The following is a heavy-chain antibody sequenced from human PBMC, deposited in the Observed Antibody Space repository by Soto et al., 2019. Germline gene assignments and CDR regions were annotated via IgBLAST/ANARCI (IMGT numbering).Heavy chain of an antibody. Sequence: QVQLVESGGGLVKPGGSLRLSCAASGFTFSDYYMSWIRQAPGKGLEWVSYISSSSSYTNYADSVKGRFTISRDNAKNSLYLQMNSLRAEDTAVYYCAGVGMNYDILTGYYSAYYFDYWGQGTLVTVSS. CDR2: ISSSSSYT. J-gene: IGHJ4*02. CDR3: AGVGMNYDILTGYYSAYYFDY. V-gene: IGHV3-11*06. D-gene: IGHD3-9*01. CDR1: GFTFSDYY.